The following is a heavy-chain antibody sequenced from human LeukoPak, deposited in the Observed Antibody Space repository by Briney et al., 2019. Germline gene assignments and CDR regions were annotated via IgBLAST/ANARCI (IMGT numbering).Heavy chain of an antibody. Sequence: SETLSLTCAVYGGSFSGYYWSWIRQPPGKGLEWIGEINHSGSTNYNPSLKSRVTISVDTSKNQFSLKLSSVAAADTAVYYCARGLEIYGGDLDYWGQGTLVTVSS. D-gene: IGHD4/OR15-4a*01. CDR2: INHSGST. J-gene: IGHJ4*02. V-gene: IGHV4-34*01. CDR3: ARGLEIYGGDLDY. CDR1: GGSFSGYY.